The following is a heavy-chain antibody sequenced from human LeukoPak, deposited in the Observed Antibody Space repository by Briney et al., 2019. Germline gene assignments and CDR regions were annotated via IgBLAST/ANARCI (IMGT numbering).Heavy chain of an antibody. CDR3: ARSVTEDAFDI. CDR2: INHSGST. Sequence: SETLSLTCAVYGGSFSGCYWSWIRQPPGKGLEWIGEINHSGSTNYNPSLKSRVTISVDTSKNQFSLKLSSVTAADTAVYYCARSVTEDAFDIWGQGTMVTVSS. D-gene: IGHD1-14*01. CDR1: GGSFSGCY. J-gene: IGHJ3*02. V-gene: IGHV4-34*01.